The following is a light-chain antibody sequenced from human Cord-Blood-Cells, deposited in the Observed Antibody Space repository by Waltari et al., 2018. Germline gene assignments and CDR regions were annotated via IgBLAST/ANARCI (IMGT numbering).Light chain of an antibody. CDR2: DAS. V-gene: IGKV1-33*01. CDR3: QQYDNLIT. J-gene: IGKJ5*01. CDR1: QDISNY. Sequence: DIQMTQSPSSLSASVGDRVTITCQASQDISNYLNWYQQKPGHAPKLLIYDASNLETGVPSRFSGSGSGTDFTFTISSLQPEDIATYYCQQYDNLITFGQGTRLEIK.